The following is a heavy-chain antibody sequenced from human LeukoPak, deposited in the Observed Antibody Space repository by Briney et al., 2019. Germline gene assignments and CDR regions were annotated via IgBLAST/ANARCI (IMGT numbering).Heavy chain of an antibody. CDR1: GYTFTSYG. CDR2: TSAYNGNT. J-gene: IGHJ4*02. Sequence: ASVKVSCKASGYTFTSYGISWVRQAPGQGLEWMGWTSAYNGNTNYAQKLQGRVTMTADTSTSTAYMELRSLRSDDTAVYYCARLRGYSYGLYYFDYWGQGTLVTVSS. CDR3: ARLRGYSYGLYYFDY. D-gene: IGHD5-18*01. V-gene: IGHV1-18*01.